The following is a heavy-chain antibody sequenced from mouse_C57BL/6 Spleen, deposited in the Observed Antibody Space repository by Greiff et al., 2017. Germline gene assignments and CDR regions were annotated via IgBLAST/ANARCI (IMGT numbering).Heavy chain of an antibody. Sequence: VQLQQSGAELVRPGASVTLSCKASVYTFPDYEMHWVKQTPVHGLEWIGAIDPETGGTADNQKFKGKAILTADKASSTAYMEIRSRTAKDASVYYCTRKLGYAMDYWGQGTSVTVSS. V-gene: IGHV1-15*01. CDR3: TRKLGYAMDY. D-gene: IGHD3-1*01. CDR2: IDPETGGT. CDR1: VYTFPDYE. J-gene: IGHJ4*01.